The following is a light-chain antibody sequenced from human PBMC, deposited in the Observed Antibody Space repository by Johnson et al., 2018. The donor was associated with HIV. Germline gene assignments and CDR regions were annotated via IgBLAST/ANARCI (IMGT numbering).Light chain of an antibody. CDR2: ENN. CDR3: GTWDSSLTSYV. Sequence: QPVLTQPPSVSAAPGQKVTISCSGSSSNIGNNYVSWYQQLPGTAPKLLIYENNKRPLGIPGRFSGSKSGPSATLGITGLQTGDEADYYCGTWDSSLTSYVFGAGTKVTVL. V-gene: IGLV1-51*02. CDR1: SSNIGNNY. J-gene: IGLJ1*01.